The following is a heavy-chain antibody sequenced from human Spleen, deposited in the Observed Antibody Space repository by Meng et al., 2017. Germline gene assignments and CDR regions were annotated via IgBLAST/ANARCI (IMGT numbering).Heavy chain of an antibody. Sequence: ASVKVSCKASGYTFSSYGITWVRQAPGQGLEWMGWISAYNGDTNYARNLQGRVTLTTDTSTSTAYMELRRLRSDDTAVYYCARDASYYYGSASEYWGQGSLVTVSS. CDR2: ISAYNGDT. V-gene: IGHV1-18*01. CDR3: ARDASYYYGSASEY. D-gene: IGHD3-10*01. J-gene: IGHJ4*02. CDR1: GYTFSSYG.